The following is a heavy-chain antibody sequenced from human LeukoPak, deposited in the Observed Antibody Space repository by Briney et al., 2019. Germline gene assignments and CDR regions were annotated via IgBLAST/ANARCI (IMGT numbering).Heavy chain of an antibody. Sequence: SETLSLTCTVSGGSISSGDYFWSWIRQPPGKGLEWIGYIYYSGSTYYNPSLKSRVTISVDTSKNQFSLKLSSVTAADTAVYYCARGNAYDWILYWGQGTLVTVSS. D-gene: IGHD1-1*01. CDR1: GGSISSGDYF. J-gene: IGHJ4*02. CDR3: ARGNAYDWILY. V-gene: IGHV4-30-4*01. CDR2: IYYSGST.